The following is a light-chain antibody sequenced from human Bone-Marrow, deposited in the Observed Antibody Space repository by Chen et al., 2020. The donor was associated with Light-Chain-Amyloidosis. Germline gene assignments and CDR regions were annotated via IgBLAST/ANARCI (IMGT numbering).Light chain of an antibody. CDR1: RSDVGGDNH. J-gene: IGLJ1*01. Sequence: QSALTQPASVSGSPGQSITISCTGTRSDVGGDNHVSWYQQHPDTAPKLIIYEVTNRPSWVPDRFSGSKSDNTAALTISGLQTEDEADYFCSSYTITNTLVFGSGTRVTVL. CDR3: SSYTITNTLV. CDR2: EVT. V-gene: IGLV2-14*01.